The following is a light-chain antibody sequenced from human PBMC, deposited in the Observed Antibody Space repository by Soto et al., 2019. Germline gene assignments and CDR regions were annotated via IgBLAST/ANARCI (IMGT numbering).Light chain of an antibody. V-gene: IGKV3D-7*01. CDR2: ATS. Sequence: EIVWTQSPVTLSLSPGERANVSGSASQSVSSSNLAWYQNKPGQAPMILIYATSNVATSIPARFSGSGSGTDFTLTISGLQSGDSAVYVCQQYNNCTFTFGQGTRLETK. CDR3: QQYNNCTFT. J-gene: IGKJ5*01. CDR1: QSVSSSN.